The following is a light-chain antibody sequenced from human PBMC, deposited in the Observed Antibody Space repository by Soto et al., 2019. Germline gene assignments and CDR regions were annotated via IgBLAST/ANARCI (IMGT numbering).Light chain of an antibody. CDR2: WAS. CDR1: QSVLYSSDNKNY. J-gene: IGKJ2*01. V-gene: IGKV4-1*01. Sequence: DIVMTQSPDSLAVSLGESATINCKASQSVLYSSDNKNYLGWYQQQPGQPPKLLIYWASTRESGVPDRFSGSGSGTDFTLTISSLQAEDVAVYYCQQYYGGPPHTFGQGTKLEI. CDR3: QQYYGGPPHT.